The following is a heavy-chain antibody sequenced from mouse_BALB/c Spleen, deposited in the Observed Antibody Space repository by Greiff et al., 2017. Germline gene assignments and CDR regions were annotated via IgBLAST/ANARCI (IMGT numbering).Heavy chain of an antibody. V-gene: IGHV14-3*02. CDR2: IDPANGNT. Sequence: VQLKQSGAELVKPGASVKLSCTASGFNIKDTYMHWVKQRPEQGLEWIGRIDPANGNTKYDPKFQGKATITADTSSNTAYLQLSSLTSEDTAVYYCARVRYLYAMDYWGQGTSVTVSS. CDR3: ARVRYLYAMDY. CDR1: GFNIKDTY. D-gene: IGHD2-14*01. J-gene: IGHJ4*01.